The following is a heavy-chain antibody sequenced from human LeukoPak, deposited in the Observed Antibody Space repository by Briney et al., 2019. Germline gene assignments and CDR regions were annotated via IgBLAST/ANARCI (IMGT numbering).Heavy chain of an antibody. Sequence: SVKVSCKASGGTFSSYAISWVRQAPGLGLEWMGRIIPILGIANYAQKFQGRVTITADKSTSTAYMELSSLRSEDTAVYYCARDSRDGYKGAAFDIWGQGTMVTVSS. D-gene: IGHD5-24*01. CDR3: ARDSRDGYKGAAFDI. J-gene: IGHJ3*02. CDR2: IIPILGIA. CDR1: GGTFSSYA. V-gene: IGHV1-69*04.